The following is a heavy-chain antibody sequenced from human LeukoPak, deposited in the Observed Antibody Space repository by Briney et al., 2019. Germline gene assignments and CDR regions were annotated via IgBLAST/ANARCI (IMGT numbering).Heavy chain of an antibody. CDR1: GFTFSSYS. J-gene: IGHJ4*02. D-gene: IGHD4-23*01. CDR3: ARTVYGGNSYFDY. V-gene: IGHV3-21*01. Sequence: GGSLRLSCAASGFTFSSYSMNWVRQAPGKGLEWVSSISSSSSYIYYADSVKGRFTISRDDAKNSLYLQMNSLRAEDTAVYYCARTVYGGNSYFDYWGQGTLVTVSS. CDR2: ISSSSSYI.